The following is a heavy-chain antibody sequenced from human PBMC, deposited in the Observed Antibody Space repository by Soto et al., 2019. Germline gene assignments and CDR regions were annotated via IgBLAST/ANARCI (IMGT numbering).Heavy chain of an antibody. D-gene: IGHD6-13*01. V-gene: IGHV3-23*01. CDR2: ISGSGGST. J-gene: IGHJ6*02. CDR3: AKDHSSSWYYHGMDV. Sequence: GGSLRLSCAASGFTFSSYAMSWVRQAPGKGLEWVSAISGSGGSTYYADSVKGRFTISRDNSKNTLYLQMNSLRAEDTAVYYCAKDHSSSWYYHGMDVWGQGTTVTVSS. CDR1: GFTFSSYA.